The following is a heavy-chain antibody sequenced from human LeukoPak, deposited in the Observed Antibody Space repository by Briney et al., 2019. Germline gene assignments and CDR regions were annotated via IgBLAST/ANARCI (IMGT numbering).Heavy chain of an antibody. J-gene: IGHJ4*02. V-gene: IGHV3-48*03. CDR3: ARDLLTGTYRAYCDN. Sequence: PGGSLRLSCASSGFIFSNYEMNWVRQAPGKGLEWVSYISSNGGDIYYADSVKGRFTISRDNAEKSVYLQMNSLRAEDTAVYYCARDLLTGTYRAYCDNWGQGTLVTVSS. CDR1: GFIFSNYE. CDR2: ISSNGGDI. D-gene: IGHD1-26*01.